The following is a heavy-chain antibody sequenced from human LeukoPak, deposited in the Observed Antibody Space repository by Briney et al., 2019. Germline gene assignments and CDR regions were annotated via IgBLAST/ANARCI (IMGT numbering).Heavy chain of an antibody. CDR2: IIPIFGTA. CDR3: ARDRFLGGYYRTGYYFDY. D-gene: IGHD3-22*01. V-gene: IGHV1-69*13. J-gene: IGHJ4*02. Sequence: SVKVSCRASGGTFSSYAISWVRQAPGQGLEWMGGIIPIFGTANYAQKFQGRVTITADESTSTAYMELSSLRSEDTAVYYCARDRFLGGYYRTGYYFDYWGQRTLVTVSS. CDR1: GGTFSSYA.